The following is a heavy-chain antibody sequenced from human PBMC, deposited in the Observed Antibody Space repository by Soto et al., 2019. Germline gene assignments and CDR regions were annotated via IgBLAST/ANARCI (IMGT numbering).Heavy chain of an antibody. CDR3: LIAVAGSFAPDY. CDR2: ISSSSTYI. J-gene: IGHJ4*02. Sequence: VGSLRLSCAASGFTFSTYSMNWVRQAPGKGLEWVSYISSSSTYIYYADSVKARFTISRDNAKNSLYLQMNSLRAEDTAVYYCLIAVAGSFAPDYWGQGTLVTVSS. D-gene: IGHD6-19*01. CDR1: GFTFSTYS. V-gene: IGHV3-21*01.